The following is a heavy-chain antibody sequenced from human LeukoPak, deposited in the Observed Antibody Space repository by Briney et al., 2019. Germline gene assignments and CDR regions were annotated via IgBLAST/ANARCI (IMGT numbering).Heavy chain of an antibody. Sequence: ASVKVSCKASGYTFTNYGISWVWQAPGQGLEWMGWISIYNGNTDYAQKLRGRVTMTTDTSTSTAYMELRSLRSDDTAVYYCARITYDFWSGYYMPDDPWGQGTLVTVSS. CDR1: GYTFTNYG. J-gene: IGHJ5*02. D-gene: IGHD3-3*01. CDR3: ARITYDFWSGYYMPDDP. V-gene: IGHV1-18*01. CDR2: ISIYNGNT.